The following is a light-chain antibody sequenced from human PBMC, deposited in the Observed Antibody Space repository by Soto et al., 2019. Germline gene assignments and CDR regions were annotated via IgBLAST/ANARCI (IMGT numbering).Light chain of an antibody. Sequence: QSVLTQPPSASGPPGQRVTISCSGSSSNIGSISVNWYQQPPGTAPKLLIYSNNQRPSGVPDRFSGSKSGTSASLAISGLQSEDEADYYCAACEDSLNGWVFGGGTKLTVL. J-gene: IGLJ3*02. CDR1: SSNIGSIS. CDR3: AACEDSLNGWV. V-gene: IGLV1-44*01. CDR2: SNN.